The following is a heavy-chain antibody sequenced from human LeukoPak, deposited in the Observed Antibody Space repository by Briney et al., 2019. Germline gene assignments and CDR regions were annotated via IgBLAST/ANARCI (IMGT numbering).Heavy chain of an antibody. Sequence: PSETLSLTCTVSGGSISSSSYYWGWIRQPPGKGLEWIASIYYTGSTYYNPSLKSRVTISVDTSKNQSSLKLSSVTAADTAVYYCARRSQYCSGGSCHDFDLWGRGTLVTVSS. CDR1: GGSISSSSYY. D-gene: IGHD2-15*01. CDR3: ARRSQYCSGGSCHDFDL. J-gene: IGHJ2*01. CDR2: IYYTGST. V-gene: IGHV4-39*07.